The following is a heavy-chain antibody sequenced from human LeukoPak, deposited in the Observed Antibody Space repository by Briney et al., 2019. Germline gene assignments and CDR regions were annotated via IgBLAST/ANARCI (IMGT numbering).Heavy chain of an antibody. J-gene: IGHJ4*02. CDR1: GFTFSNAW. CDR3: TTGPDRYYDRSGFYILFDY. Sequence: GGSLRLSCAASGFTFSNAWMSWVRQAPGKGLEWVGRIKSKTDGGTTDYAAPVKGRFTISRDDSKNTLYLQMNSLKTEDTAVYYCTTGPDRYYDRSGFYILFDYWGQGTLVTVSS. D-gene: IGHD3-22*01. V-gene: IGHV3-15*01. CDR2: IKSKTDGGTT.